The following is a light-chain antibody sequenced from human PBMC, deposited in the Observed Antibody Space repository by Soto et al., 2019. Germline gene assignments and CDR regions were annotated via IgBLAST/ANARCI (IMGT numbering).Light chain of an antibody. CDR2: GAS. J-gene: IGKJ1*01. V-gene: IGKV1-16*01. CDR1: QDISSH. CDR3: QQCLFYTWT. Sequence: DIQMTQSPSSLSASVGDRVTITCRASQDISSHLAWFQQKPGKAPKSLMFGASNLRSGVPSRFSGRGSWTDFPLTIRSLQPEDFAAYYCQQCLFYTWTFGQGTKVEI.